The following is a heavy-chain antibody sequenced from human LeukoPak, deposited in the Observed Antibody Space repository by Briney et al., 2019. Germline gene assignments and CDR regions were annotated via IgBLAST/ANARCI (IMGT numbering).Heavy chain of an antibody. V-gene: IGHV3-13*01. CDR3: ARVAKERVGGVYYFDY. CDR2: IGTAVDT. J-gene: IGHJ4*02. CDR1: GFTFSDYD. Sequence: GGSLRPSCAASGFTFSDYDMHWVRQATGKGLEWVSAIGTAVDTHYTGSVKGRFTISRENAKNSLYLQMNSLRAGDTAVYYCARVAKERVGGVYYFDYWGQGTLVTVSP. D-gene: IGHD1-1*01.